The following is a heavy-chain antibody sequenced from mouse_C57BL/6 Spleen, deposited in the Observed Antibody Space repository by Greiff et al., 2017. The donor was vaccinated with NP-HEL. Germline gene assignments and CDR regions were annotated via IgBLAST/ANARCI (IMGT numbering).Heavy chain of an antibody. V-gene: IGHV1-80*01. D-gene: IGHD1-1*01. Sequence: VQLQQSGAELVKPGASVKISCKASGYAFSSYWMNWVKQRPGKGLEWIGQIYPGDGDTNYNGKFKGKATLTADKSSSTAYMQLSSLTSEDSAVYFCARCYYGSSYWYFDVWGTRTTVTVSS. CDR2: IYPGDGDT. CDR1: GYAFSSYW. J-gene: IGHJ1*03. CDR3: ARCYYGSSYWYFDV.